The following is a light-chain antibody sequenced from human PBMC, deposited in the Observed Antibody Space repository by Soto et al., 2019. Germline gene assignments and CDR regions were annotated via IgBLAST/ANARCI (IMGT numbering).Light chain of an antibody. Sequence: EVVLTQSPGTLSLSPGERATLSCRASQNIRGNELAGYQQKPGQAPRLLICRGSSRATGIPDRFSGRPSGTYFTLSVSRVGPDVFAVYSCQDYDNSATWTVGQGTKVESK. CDR1: QNIRGNE. CDR2: RGS. J-gene: IGKJ1*01. V-gene: IGKV3-20*01. CDR3: QDYDNSATWT.